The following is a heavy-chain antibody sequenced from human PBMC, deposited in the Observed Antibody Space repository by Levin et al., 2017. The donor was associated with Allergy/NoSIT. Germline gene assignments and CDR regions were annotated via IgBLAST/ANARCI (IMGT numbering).Heavy chain of an antibody. J-gene: IGHJ4*02. CDR2: ISATGSRT. D-gene: IGHD6-13*01. Sequence: GGSLRLSCAASGFTFSSYAMAWVRQAPGGGLEWASAISATGSRTYYPDSVKGRFTISRDNSKNMLYLQMDSLRVEDTAIYYCAKLYSSSAYFPDYWGPGTLVTVSS. CDR1: GFTFSSYA. V-gene: IGHV3-23*01. CDR3: AKLYSSSAYFPDY.